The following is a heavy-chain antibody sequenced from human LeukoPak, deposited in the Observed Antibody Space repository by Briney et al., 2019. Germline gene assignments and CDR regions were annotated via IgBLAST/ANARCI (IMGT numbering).Heavy chain of an antibody. Sequence: PGWALTLACPASGFTFSDYTMNWVRLDPGRGLEWVALMSYDGNYKFYADSVKGRFTISRDNSKNTLYLQMNSLRAEDTAVYYCAREGHRGFRDFDYWGQGTLVTVSS. CDR1: GFTFSDYT. V-gene: IGHV3-30-3*01. CDR3: AREGHRGFRDFDY. D-gene: IGHD2-21*01. CDR2: MSYDGNYK. J-gene: IGHJ4*01.